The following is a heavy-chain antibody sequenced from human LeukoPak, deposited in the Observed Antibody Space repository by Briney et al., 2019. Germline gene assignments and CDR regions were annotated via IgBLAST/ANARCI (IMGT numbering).Heavy chain of an antibody. V-gene: IGHV4-59*12. CDR3: ARVRVDGDYWYFDL. J-gene: IGHJ2*01. D-gene: IGHD4-17*01. CDR1: GGSISSYY. Sequence: SETLSLTCTVSGGSISSYYWSWIRQPPGKGLEWIGYIYYSGSTHYNPSLKSRVTISVDTSKNQFSLKLSSVTAADTAVYYCARVRVDGDYWYFDLWGRGTLVTVSS. CDR2: IYYSGST.